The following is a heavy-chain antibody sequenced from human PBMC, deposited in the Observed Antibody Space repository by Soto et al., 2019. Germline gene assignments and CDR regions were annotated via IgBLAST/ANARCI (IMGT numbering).Heavy chain of an antibody. V-gene: IGHV3-21*01. J-gene: IGHJ4*02. CDR3: ARVVIVLQMMDY. D-gene: IGHD2-8*01. CDR2: ISSSSSYI. Sequence: GGSLRLSCPASGFTFISYSMNWVRQAPGKGLEWVSSISSSSSYIYYADSVKGRFTISRDNAKNSLYLQMNSLRAEDTAVYYCARVVIVLQMMDYWGQGTLVTVSS. CDR1: GFTFISYS.